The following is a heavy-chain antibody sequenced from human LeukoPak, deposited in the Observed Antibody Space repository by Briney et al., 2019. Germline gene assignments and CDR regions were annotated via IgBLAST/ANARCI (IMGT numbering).Heavy chain of an antibody. D-gene: IGHD1-26*01. CDR1: GGSISSSNW. CDR3: ARDYGGTYPHDY. V-gene: IGHV4-4*02. J-gene: IGHJ4*02. Sequence: PSETLSLTCTVSGGSISSSNWWSWVRQPPGKGLEWIGEIYHSGRTNYNPSLKSRLTILVEKSKNQFSLKLNSVTAADTAVYYCARDYGGTYPHDYWGQGTLVTVSS. CDR2: IYHSGRT.